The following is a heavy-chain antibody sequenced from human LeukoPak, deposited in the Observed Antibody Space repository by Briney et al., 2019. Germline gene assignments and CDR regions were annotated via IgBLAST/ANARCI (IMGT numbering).Heavy chain of an antibody. J-gene: IGHJ4*02. CDR1: GGSFTNNA. CDR2: ILPIFGTA. V-gene: IGHV1-69*06. CDR3: ARGKGFVGHFDF. D-gene: IGHD3-3*01. Sequence: SVKVSCKVSGGSFTNNAISWVRQAPGQGPEWMGRILPIFGTAEYAERFQDRFTITADKSTSTAYMELTSLKVEDTAIYFCARGKGFVGHFDFWGQGTLVSVSS.